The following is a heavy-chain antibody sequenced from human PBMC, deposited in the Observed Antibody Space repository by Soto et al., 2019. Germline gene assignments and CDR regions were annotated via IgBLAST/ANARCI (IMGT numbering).Heavy chain of an antibody. CDR2: ISSSSSYI. D-gene: IGHD4-17*01. V-gene: IGHV3-21*01. J-gene: IGHJ4*02. Sequence: GGSLRLSCAASGFTFSSYSMNWVRQAPGKGLEWVSSISSSSSYIYYADSVKGRFTISRDNAKNTLYLQMNSLRAEDTAVYYCARDTYGDQGVGYWGQGTLVTVSS. CDR3: ARDTYGDQGVGY. CDR1: GFTFSSYS.